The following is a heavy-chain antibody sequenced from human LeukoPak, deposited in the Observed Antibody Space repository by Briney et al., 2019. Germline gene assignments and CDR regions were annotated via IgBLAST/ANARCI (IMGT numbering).Heavy chain of an antibody. J-gene: IGHJ4*02. Sequence: GASVKVSCKASGYTFTDYYMHWVRQAPGQGLEWMGWINPNSDDPKYAQKFQGRVTMTRDTSISTASMELSSLRSDDTAIYYCARDGGHYCDASGYYSGFDYWGQGTLVTVSS. CDR1: GYTFTDYY. D-gene: IGHD3-22*01. V-gene: IGHV1-2*02. CDR3: ARDGGHYCDASGYYSGFDY. CDR2: INPNSDDP.